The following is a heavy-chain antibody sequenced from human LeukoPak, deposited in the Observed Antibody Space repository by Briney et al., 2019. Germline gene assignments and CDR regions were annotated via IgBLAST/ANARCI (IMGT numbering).Heavy chain of an antibody. CDR1: GYTLTELS. CDR2: INPSGGST. CDR3: ARTVYYYDSSGLDY. D-gene: IGHD3-22*01. V-gene: IGHV1-46*01. J-gene: IGHJ4*02. Sequence: ASVKVSCKVSGYTLTELSMHWVRQAPGQGLEWMGVINPSGGSTSYAQKFQGRVTMTRDTSTSTVYMELSSLRSEDTAVYYCARTVYYYDSSGLDYWGQGTLVTVSS.